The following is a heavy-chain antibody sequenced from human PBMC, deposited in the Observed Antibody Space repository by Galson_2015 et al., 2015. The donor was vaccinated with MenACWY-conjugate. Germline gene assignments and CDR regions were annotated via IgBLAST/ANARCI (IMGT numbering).Heavy chain of an antibody. CDR2: IHYSGNT. D-gene: IGHD6-19*01. V-gene: IGHV4-59*01. CDR1: GASISTDY. J-gene: IGHJ4*02. CDR3: ARWVAVKMIEY. Sequence: ETLSLTCSVSGASISTDYWSWIRQPPGKGLEWIGYIHYSGNTKYNPSLKTRITMSLDTSENQFSLKLSSVTAADTAVYYCARWVAVKMIEYCGQGTLVTVSS.